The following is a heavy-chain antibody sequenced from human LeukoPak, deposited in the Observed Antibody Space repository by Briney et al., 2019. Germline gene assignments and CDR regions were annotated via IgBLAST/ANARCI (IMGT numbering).Heavy chain of an antibody. CDR2: IRYDGSNK. CDR1: GFTFSSYG. J-gene: IGHJ6*03. CDR3: AKIIRRIAANASGGFYYMDV. V-gene: IGHV3-30*02. Sequence: GGSLRLSCAASGFTFSSYGMHWVRQAPGKGLEWVAFIRYDGSNKYYADSVKGRFTISRDNSKNTLYLQMNSLRAEDTAVYYCAKIIRRIAANASGGFYYMDVWGKGTTVTVSS. D-gene: IGHD6-13*01.